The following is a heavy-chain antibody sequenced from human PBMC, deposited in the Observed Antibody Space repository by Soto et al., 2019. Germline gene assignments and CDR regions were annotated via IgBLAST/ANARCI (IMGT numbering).Heavy chain of an antibody. CDR3: ARGLHYYDSSGYY. V-gene: IGHV4-61*01. J-gene: IGHJ4*02. Sequence: QVQLQESGPGLVKPSETLSLTCTVSGGSVSSGSYYWSWIRQPPGKGLEWIGYIYYSGSTNYNPSLKSRVTISGNTAKNQFSLKLSSVTAADTAVYYCARGLHYYDSSGYYWGQGTLVTVSS. CDR2: IYYSGST. CDR1: GGSVSSGSYY. D-gene: IGHD3-22*01.